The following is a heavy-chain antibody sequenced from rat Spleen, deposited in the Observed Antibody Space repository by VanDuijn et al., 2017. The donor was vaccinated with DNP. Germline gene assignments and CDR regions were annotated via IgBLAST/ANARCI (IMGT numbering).Heavy chain of an antibody. J-gene: IGHJ2*01. V-gene: IGHV5S10*01. CDR2: IIYDGSRT. CDR1: GFTFSDYN. Sequence: EVQLVESGGGLVQPGRPLKLSCAASGFTFSDYNMAWVRQAPKKGLEWVATIIYDGSRTYYRDSVKGRFTISRDNAKSTLYLQMDSLRSEDTATYYCATLLTDYGPFDYWGQGVMVTVSS. D-gene: IGHD1-11*01. CDR3: ATLLTDYGPFDY.